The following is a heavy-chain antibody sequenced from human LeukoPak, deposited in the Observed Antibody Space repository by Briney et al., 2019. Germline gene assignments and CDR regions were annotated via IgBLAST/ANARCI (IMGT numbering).Heavy chain of an antibody. Sequence: GASVKVSCKASGGTFSSYTISWVRQAPRQGLEWMGGIITMFGTTNYAQKFQGRVMITADESTTTAYMELSSLTSEDTAVYYCARVGIAAASPFDYWGQGTLVTVSS. CDR1: GGTFSSYT. CDR3: ARVGIAAASPFDY. CDR2: IITMFGTT. J-gene: IGHJ4*02. V-gene: IGHV1-69*13. D-gene: IGHD6-13*01.